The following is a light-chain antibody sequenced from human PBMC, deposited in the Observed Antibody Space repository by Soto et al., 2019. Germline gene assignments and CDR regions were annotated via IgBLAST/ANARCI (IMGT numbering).Light chain of an antibody. CDR1: QSISSY. CDR2: AAS. CDR3: QQRYSTPIT. Sequence: SPASLSVNVRDRVTITCRASQSISSYLNWYQQKPGKAPKLLIYAASSLQSGVPSRFSGSGSGTDFTLTISSLQPEDGATYYCQQRYSTPITFGQVTLL. V-gene: IGKV1-39*01. J-gene: IGKJ5*01.